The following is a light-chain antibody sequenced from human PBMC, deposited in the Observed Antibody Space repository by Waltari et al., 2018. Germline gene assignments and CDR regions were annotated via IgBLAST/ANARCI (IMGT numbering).Light chain of an antibody. CDR2: GAS. CDR1: QSVGSN. J-gene: IGKJ3*01. V-gene: IGKV3-15*01. CDR3: QQYSDWPPLT. Sequence: EIVMTQSPATLSLSPGERATLSCRASQSVGSNLAWYQQKPGQAPRLLIYGASSRATGIPPRFRGDGSGTDFTCTISGLQSEDFAVYYCQQYSDWPPLTFGPGTKVEIK.